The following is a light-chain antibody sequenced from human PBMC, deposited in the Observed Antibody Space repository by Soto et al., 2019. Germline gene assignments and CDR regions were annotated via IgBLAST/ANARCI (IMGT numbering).Light chain of an antibody. Sequence: QSALTQPASVSGFPGQSITISCTGTSSDVGSYNFFSWYQQHPGNAPKLMIYEGSKRPSGVSNRFFGSKSGNTASLTISGLQAEDEADYYWCSFARGSTIVFGGRTKGTVL. CDR2: EGS. V-gene: IGLV2-23*01. CDR3: CSFARGSTIV. CDR1: SSDVGSYNF. J-gene: IGLJ3*02.